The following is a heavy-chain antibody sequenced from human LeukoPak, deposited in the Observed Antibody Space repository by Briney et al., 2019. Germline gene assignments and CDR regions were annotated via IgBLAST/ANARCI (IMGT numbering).Heavy chain of an antibody. CDR3: TTPYRKYQLPPYYYGMDV. CDR2: IKSKTDGGTT. CDR1: GSTFSNAW. V-gene: IGHV3-15*07. Sequence: GGSLRLSCAASGSTFSNAWMNWVRQAPGKGLEWVGRIKSKTDGGTTDCAAPVKGRFTISRDDSKNTLYLQMNSLKTEDTAVYYCTTPYRKYQLPPYYYGMDVWGQGTTVTVSS. J-gene: IGHJ6*02. D-gene: IGHD2-2*01.